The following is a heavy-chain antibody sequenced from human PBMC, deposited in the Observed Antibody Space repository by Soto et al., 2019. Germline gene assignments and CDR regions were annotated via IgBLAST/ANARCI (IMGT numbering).Heavy chain of an antibody. CDR2: IHNSGTS. D-gene: IGHD3-22*01. CDR3: ARDFYDSVGYTWFDS. J-gene: IGHJ5*01. V-gene: IGHV4-59*01. Sequence: SETLSLTCTVSGDTSTSDYWGWIRQAPGKGLEWIGHIHNSGTSTHNPSLNGRVTISIDMSKKQFSLKLTSLTSADTAVYYCARDFYDSVGYTWFDSWSQGTLVTVS. CDR1: GDTSTSDY.